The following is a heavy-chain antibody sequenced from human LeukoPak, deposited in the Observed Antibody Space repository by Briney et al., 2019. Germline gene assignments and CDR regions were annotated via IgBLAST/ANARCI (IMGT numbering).Heavy chain of an antibody. Sequence: GGSLRLSCAASGFTFSSYSMNWVRQAPGKGLEWVSSISSSSSYIYYADSVKGRFTISRDNAKNSLYLQMNSLRAEDTAVYYCAKERGRHRYCSSTSCYMDYWGQGTLVTVSS. V-gene: IGHV3-21*01. CDR3: AKERGRHRYCSSTSCYMDY. CDR2: ISSSSSYI. J-gene: IGHJ4*02. D-gene: IGHD2-2*02. CDR1: GFTFSSYS.